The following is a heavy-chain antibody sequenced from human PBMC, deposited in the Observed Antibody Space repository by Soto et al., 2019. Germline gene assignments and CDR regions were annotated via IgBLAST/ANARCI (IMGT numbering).Heavy chain of an antibody. J-gene: IGHJ6*02. Sequence: QVQLVQSGTEVKKPGASVKVSCKASGGTFSRSGFHWVRQAPGQGLEWMGMIVPSVDTTNYAQKFQARVTISADQFTRTVYMELRSPRSEDTAVYYCARCPQPPDTADPYAVDVWGPGTRVIVSS. CDR2: IVPSVDTT. CDR1: GGTFSRSG. D-gene: IGHD5-18*01. CDR3: ARCPQPPDTADPYAVDV. V-gene: IGHV1-69*18.